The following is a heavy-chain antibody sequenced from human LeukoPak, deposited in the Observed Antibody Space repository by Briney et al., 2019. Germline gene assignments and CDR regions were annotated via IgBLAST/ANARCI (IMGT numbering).Heavy chain of an antibody. CDR2: ISWDGNIE. CDR3: ARNPERKYWFDP. V-gene: IGHV3-30*19. Sequence: PGGSLRLSCAASGFTFSSYGMHWVRQAPGKGLEWVAFISWDGNIEHYADSVKGRFTISRDNPKNTLYLHLDNLRADDTAMYYCARNPERKYWFDPWGQGSLVTVSS. CDR1: GFTFSSYG. J-gene: IGHJ5*02.